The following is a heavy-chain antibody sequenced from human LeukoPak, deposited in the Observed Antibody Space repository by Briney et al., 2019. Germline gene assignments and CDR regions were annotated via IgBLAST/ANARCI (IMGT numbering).Heavy chain of an antibody. V-gene: IGHV3-23*01. CDR3: AKGLELVGYYFDY. Sequence: GGSLRLSCAASGFTFSSYAMGWVRQAPGKGLEWVSAISGSGGSTYYADSVKGRFTISRDNSKDTLYLQMNSLRAEDTAVYYCAKGLELVGYYFDYWGQGTLVTVSS. CDR1: GFTFSSYA. CDR2: ISGSGGST. J-gene: IGHJ4*02. D-gene: IGHD1-7*01.